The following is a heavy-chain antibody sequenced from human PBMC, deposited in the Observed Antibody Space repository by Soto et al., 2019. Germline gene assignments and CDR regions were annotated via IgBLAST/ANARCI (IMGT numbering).Heavy chain of an antibody. D-gene: IGHD6-19*01. Sequence: PSPTLSLTCVISGDSVSSNSAAWNWIRQSPSRGLEWLGRTYYRSKWYNDYAVSVKSRITINPDTSKNQFSLQLNSVTPEDTAVYYCARDSLEQWLVYYYYGMDVWGQGTTVTVSS. CDR1: GDSVSSNSAA. J-gene: IGHJ6*02. CDR3: ARDSLEQWLVYYYYGMDV. V-gene: IGHV6-1*01. CDR2: TYYRSKWYN.